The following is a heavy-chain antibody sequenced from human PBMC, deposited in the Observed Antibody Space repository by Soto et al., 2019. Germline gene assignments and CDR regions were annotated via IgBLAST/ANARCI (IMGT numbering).Heavy chain of an antibody. CDR2: IYWDDDK. D-gene: IGHD3-3*01. V-gene: IGHV2-5*02. Sequence: ITLNESGPPVVKPTETLTLTCTFSGFSLTTSGVGVGWVRQSPGKAPEWLAFIYWDDDKRYSTSLKSRLTITKDTSKNQVVLTMANVDPADTATYYCAHRVLRAVFGLVTTTAIYFDFWGQGTPVVVSS. CDR3: AHRVLRAVFGLVTTTAIYFDF. J-gene: IGHJ4*02. CDR1: GFSLTTSGVG.